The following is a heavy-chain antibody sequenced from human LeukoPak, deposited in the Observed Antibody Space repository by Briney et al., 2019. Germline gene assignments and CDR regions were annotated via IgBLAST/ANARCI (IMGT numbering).Heavy chain of an antibody. CDR1: GFTFSNYA. Sequence: GGSLRLSCAASGFTFSNYAMSWVRQAPGNGLEWVSAVSGSGGSTYYADSVKGWFTISRDNSKNTLYLQMNSLRAEDTAVYYCAKRPLAVAAVDYWGQGTLVTVSS. V-gene: IGHV3-23*01. CDR2: VSGSGGST. J-gene: IGHJ4*02. CDR3: AKRPLAVAAVDY. D-gene: IGHD6-19*01.